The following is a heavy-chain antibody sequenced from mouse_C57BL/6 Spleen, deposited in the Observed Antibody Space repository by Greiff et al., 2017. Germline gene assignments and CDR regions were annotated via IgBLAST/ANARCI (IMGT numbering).Heavy chain of an antibody. Sequence: EVKLVYSLFFFFQPLGSLTLSFAASFFTFIDYVIHCFLHAPAKWLELVAYISSGSSTLYYADTVTGRFTISRDNAKNTLFLQMTSLRSEDTAMYYCARPGVRIRNFDYWGQGTTLTVSS. J-gene: IGHJ2*01. D-gene: IGHD2-2*01. V-gene: IGHV5-17*01. CDR3: ARPGVRIRNFDY. CDR1: FFTFIDYV. CDR2: ISSGSSTL.